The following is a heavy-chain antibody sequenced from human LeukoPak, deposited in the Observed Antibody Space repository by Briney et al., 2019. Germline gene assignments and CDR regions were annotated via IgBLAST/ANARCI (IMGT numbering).Heavy chain of an antibody. CDR3: ARGDTAMVFDY. J-gene: IGHJ4*02. D-gene: IGHD5-18*01. Sequence: PSETLSLTSTVSGGSISSYYWSWIRQPPGKGLEWIGYIYYSGSTNYNPSLKSRVTISVDTSKNQFSLKLSSVTAADTAVYYCARGDTAMVFDYWGQGTLVTVSS. CDR1: GGSISSYY. CDR2: IYYSGST. V-gene: IGHV4-59*01.